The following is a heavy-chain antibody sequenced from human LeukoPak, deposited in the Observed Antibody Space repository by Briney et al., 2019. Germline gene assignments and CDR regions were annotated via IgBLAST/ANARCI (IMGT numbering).Heavy chain of an antibody. Sequence: SQTLSLTCAISGDSVSSNSAAWNWIRQSPSRGLEWLGRTYYRSKWYNDYAVSVKSRITINPDTSKNQFSLQLNSVTPEDTAVYYCASGWGVTAAAGPPYYYYYYMDVWGKGTTVTVSS. V-gene: IGHV6-1*01. D-gene: IGHD6-13*01. CDR3: ASGWGVTAAAGPPYYYYYYMDV. CDR1: GDSVSSNSAA. CDR2: TYYRSKWYN. J-gene: IGHJ6*03.